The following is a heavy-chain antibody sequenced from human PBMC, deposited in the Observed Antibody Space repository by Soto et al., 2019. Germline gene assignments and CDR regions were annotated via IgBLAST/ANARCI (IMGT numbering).Heavy chain of an antibody. Sequence: QLQLQESGPGLVKPSETLSLTCTVSGASVTSSTYYWGWIRQPPGKGLEWIGSIYYSGNTYYNPSLRSRVTISVDTSKNQVSLKLTSVTAADTAVYYCANDYGDYKSYYGMDVWGQGTTVTVSS. CDR2: IYYSGNT. V-gene: IGHV4-39*01. J-gene: IGHJ6*02. D-gene: IGHD4-17*01. CDR3: ANDYGDYKSYYGMDV. CDR1: GASVTSSTYY.